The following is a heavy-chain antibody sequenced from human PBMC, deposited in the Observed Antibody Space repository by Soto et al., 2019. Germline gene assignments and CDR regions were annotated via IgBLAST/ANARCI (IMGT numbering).Heavy chain of an antibody. V-gene: IGHV3-49*03. J-gene: IGHJ4*02. Sequence: CSAAGFTFDDYAMSWFRQAPGKGLEWVGFIRSKTYGGTTEYAASVKGTFTISRDDSKSIAYLHMNSLKTEDTAVYYCTRGDGYNLFDYWGQGTLVTVSS. CDR3: TRGDGYNLFDY. D-gene: IGHD5-12*01. CDR2: IRSKTYGGTT. CDR1: GFTFDDYA.